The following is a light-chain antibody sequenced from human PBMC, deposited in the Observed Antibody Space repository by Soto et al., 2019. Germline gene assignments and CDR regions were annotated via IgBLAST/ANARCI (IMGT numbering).Light chain of an antibody. CDR3: QQSFSLPRT. Sequence: DIPLTQSPASLSASVGDRVTITCRASQNIKSYLNWYQQKPGKAPKFLIYAASSVQGGVPSRFSGSGSGTDFALTISSLQPEDSATYYCQQSFSLPRTFGPGTKVNF. V-gene: IGKV1-39*01. J-gene: IGKJ3*01. CDR1: QNIKSY. CDR2: AAS.